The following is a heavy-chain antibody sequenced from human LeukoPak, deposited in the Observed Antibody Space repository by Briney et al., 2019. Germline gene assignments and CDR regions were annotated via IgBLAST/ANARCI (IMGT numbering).Heavy chain of an antibody. V-gene: IGHV4-39*01. CDR2: ISYSGYT. Sequence: SETLSLTCTVSGGSISSSAYYWGWVRQPPGKGLEWIGSISYSGYTYYNPSLKSRVTITVDTSKNQFSLDLKSVTAADTAVYYCARRGSGLDWFDPWGQGTLVTV. CDR1: GGSISSSAYY. J-gene: IGHJ5*02. CDR3: ARRGSGLDWFDP. D-gene: IGHD6-19*01.